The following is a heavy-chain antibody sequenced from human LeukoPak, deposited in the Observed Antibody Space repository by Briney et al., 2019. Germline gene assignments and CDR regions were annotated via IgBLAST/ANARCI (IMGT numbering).Heavy chain of an antibody. CDR2: TYYRSKWYR. CDR3: AGDGLNGHSSVWYSYFVY. V-gene: IGHV6-1*01. Sequence: SQTLSLTCVISGDSVSTNSGAWTWIRQSPSRGLEWLGRTYYRSKWYRDYAESVTGRITINPDTSKNQFSLQLNSVTPEDTAVYYCAGDGLNGHSSVWYSYFVYWGQGTLVTVSS. J-gene: IGHJ4*02. D-gene: IGHD6-19*01. CDR1: GDSVSTNSGA.